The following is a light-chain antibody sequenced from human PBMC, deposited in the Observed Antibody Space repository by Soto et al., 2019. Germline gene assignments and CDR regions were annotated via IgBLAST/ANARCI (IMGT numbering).Light chain of an antibody. Sequence: EIVLTQSPATLSLSPGERTTISCRASQSVNNYLAWYQQKPGQAPRLLIYDASDRATGIPARFSGSGSGTAFTLTISILEPEDFAVYYCQHRSGFTFGPGTKVDIK. CDR2: DAS. CDR1: QSVNNY. CDR3: QHRSGFT. J-gene: IGKJ3*01. V-gene: IGKV3-11*01.